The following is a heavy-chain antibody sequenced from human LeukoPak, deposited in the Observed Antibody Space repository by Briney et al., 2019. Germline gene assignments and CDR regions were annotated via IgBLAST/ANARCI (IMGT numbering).Heavy chain of an antibody. CDR1: LGFVRSSSYY. CDR3: ARVRGYSYTYYFDY. V-gene: IGHV4-61*01. J-gene: IGHJ4*02. D-gene: IGHD5-18*01. Sequence: SEPVSLPPTVSLGFVRSSSYYWGWIRQPPGKGLEWIGYIFYSGSTNYNPSLKSRVTISVDTSKTQFSLKLSSVTAADTAVYYCARVRGYSYTYYFDYWGQGTLVTVSS. CDR2: IFYSGST.